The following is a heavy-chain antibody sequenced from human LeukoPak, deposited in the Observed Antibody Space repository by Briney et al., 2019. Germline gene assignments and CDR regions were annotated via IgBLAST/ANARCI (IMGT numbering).Heavy chain of an antibody. J-gene: IGHJ4*02. D-gene: IGHD3-22*01. CDR1: GFSLSTSGVG. V-gene: IGHV2-5*02. Sequence: SGPTLVKPTQTLTLTCTFSGFSLSTSGVGVGWIRQPPGKALEWLALIYWDDDKRYSPSLKSRLTITKDTSKNQVVLTMTNMDPVDTATYYCAHVKSYDSSGYYKYYFDYWGQGTLVTVSS. CDR2: IYWDDDK. CDR3: AHVKSYDSSGYYKYYFDY.